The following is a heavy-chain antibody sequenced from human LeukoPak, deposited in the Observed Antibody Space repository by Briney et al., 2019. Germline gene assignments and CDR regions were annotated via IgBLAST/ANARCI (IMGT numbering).Heavy chain of an antibody. CDR1: GGSISNSGHY. CDR3: ARKTPGTSVDV. Sequence: SETLSLTCTVSGGSISNSGHYWVWIRQPPGKWLEWLGTITNTGSTYSNPSRKSRVTISIDASKTQISLKLTSVTAADTAVFYCARKTPGTSVDVWGQGTPVTVSS. CDR2: ITNTGST. J-gene: IGHJ6*02. V-gene: IGHV4-39*01. D-gene: IGHD3-10*01.